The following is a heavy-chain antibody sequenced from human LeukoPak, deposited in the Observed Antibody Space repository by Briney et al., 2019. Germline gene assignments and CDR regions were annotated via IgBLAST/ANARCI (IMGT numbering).Heavy chain of an antibody. J-gene: IGHJ5*02. D-gene: IGHD3/OR15-3a*01. V-gene: IGHV4-59*01. CDR1: GGSISSYY. CDR3: ARQSGSGLFILP. Sequence: PETLSLTCTVSGGSISSYYWSWIRQPPARGLEWIGYIYYSGSTTYNTSLKSRVTISVDTSNNQLSLKLSSVTAADSAVYCCARQSGSGLFILPGGQGTLVTVSS. CDR2: IYYSGST.